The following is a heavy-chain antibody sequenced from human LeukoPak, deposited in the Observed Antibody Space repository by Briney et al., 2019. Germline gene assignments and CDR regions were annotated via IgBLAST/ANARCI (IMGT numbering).Heavy chain of an antibody. Sequence: KSSETLSLTCTVSGGSISSSSYYWGWIRQPPGKGLEWIVSIYSSGSTYYNPSLKSRVTISVDTSKNQFSLKLSSVTAADTAVYYCASIYSSGWTYYFDYCGQGTLVTVSS. D-gene: IGHD6-19*01. CDR1: GGSISSSSYY. V-gene: IGHV4-39*07. J-gene: IGHJ4*02. CDR2: IYSSGST. CDR3: ASIYSSGWTYYFDY.